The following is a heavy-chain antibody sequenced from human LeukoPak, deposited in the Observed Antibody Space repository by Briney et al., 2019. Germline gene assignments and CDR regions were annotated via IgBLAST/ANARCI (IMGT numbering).Heavy chain of an antibody. D-gene: IGHD3-10*01. CDR2: IKQDGSEK. V-gene: IGHV3-7*03. J-gene: IGHJ4*02. CDR1: GFTFSSYW. CDR3: AKTPGGAIAMVRGVIITFDY. Sequence: GGSLRLSCAASGFTFSSYWVSWVRQAPGKGLEWVANIKQDGSEKYYVDSVKGRFTISRDNAKNSLYLQMNSLRAEDTAVYYCAKTPGGAIAMVRGVIITFDYWGQGTLVTVSS.